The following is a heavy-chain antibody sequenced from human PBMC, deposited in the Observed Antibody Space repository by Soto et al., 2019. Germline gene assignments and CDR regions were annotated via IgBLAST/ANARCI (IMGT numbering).Heavy chain of an antibody. D-gene: IGHD3-22*01. V-gene: IGHV3-15*01. CDR3: TARPRGYYYDSSGYH. CDR1: GFTFSNAW. Sequence: ESGGGLVKPGGSLRLSCAASGFTFSNAWMSWVRQAPGKGLEWVGRIKSKTDGGTTDYAAPVKGRFTISRDDSKNTLYLQMNSLKTEDTAVYYCTARPRGYYYDSSGYHWGQGTLVTVSS. J-gene: IGHJ4*02. CDR2: IKSKTDGGTT.